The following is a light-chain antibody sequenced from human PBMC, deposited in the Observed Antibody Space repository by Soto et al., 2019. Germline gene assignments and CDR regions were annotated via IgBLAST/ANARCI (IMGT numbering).Light chain of an antibody. CDR2: EDN. J-gene: IGLJ3*02. CDR1: SGSIASNY. V-gene: IGLV6-57*01. Sequence: NFMLTQPHSVSESPGKTVTISCTRSSGSIASNYVQWYQQRPGSSPTTVIYEDNQRPSGVPDRFSGSIDSSSNSASPTISGLKTEDEADYYCQSYDSSINWVFGGGTKLTVL. CDR3: QSYDSSINWV.